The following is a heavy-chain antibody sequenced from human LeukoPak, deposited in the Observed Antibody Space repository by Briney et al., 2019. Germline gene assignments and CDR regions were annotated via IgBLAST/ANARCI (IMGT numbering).Heavy chain of an antibody. J-gene: IGHJ6*02. D-gene: IGHD2-2*01. CDR3: AREWVSSRPGLGAMDV. V-gene: IGHV3-30*09. Sequence: GGSLRLPCAASGFTFSSYTIYWVRQAPGKGLEWVAVISYDGSKKYYADSVKGRFAISRDNSKNTLYLQMNSLRAEDTAVYYCAREWVSSRPGLGAMDVWGQGPTVTVSS. CDR2: ISYDGSKK. CDR1: GFTFSSYT.